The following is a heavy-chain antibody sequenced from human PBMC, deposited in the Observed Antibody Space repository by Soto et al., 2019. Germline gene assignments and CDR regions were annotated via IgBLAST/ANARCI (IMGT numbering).Heavy chain of an antibody. D-gene: IGHD4-17*01. CDR3: ATVTTYGYYYYGMEV. J-gene: IGHJ6*02. Sequence: PSETLSLTCTVSGGSISSYYWSWIRQPPGKGLEWIGYIYYSGSTNYNPALKSRVTISVDTSKNQFPLKLSSVTAADTAVYYCATVTTYGYYYYGMEVWGQGTTVTVSS. V-gene: IGHV4-59*01. CDR1: GGSISSYY. CDR2: IYYSGST.